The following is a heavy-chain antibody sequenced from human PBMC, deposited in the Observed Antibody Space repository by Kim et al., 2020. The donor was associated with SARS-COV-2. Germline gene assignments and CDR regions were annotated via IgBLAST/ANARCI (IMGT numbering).Heavy chain of an antibody. D-gene: IGHD4-17*01. CDR1: GYSISSGYY. V-gene: IGHV4-38-2*02. Sequence: SETLSLTCTVSGYSISSGYYWGWIRQPPGKGLEWIGSIYHSGSTYYNPSLKSRVTISVDTSKNQFSLKLSSVTAADTAVYYCARTGHDYGDYVGWFDPWGQGTLVTVST. CDR2: IYHSGST. J-gene: IGHJ5*02. CDR3: ARTGHDYGDYVGWFDP.